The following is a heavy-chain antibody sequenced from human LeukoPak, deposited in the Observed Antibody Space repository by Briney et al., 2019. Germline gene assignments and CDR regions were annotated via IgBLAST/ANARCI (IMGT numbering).Heavy chain of an antibody. CDR2: IYYSGST. V-gene: IGHV4-59*01. CDR3: ARGDGYNRV. Sequence: SETLSLTCTVSGGSINSYYWSWIRQPPGKGLEWIGSIYYSGSTNYNPSLKSRVTISVDTSKNQFSLKLSSVTAADTAVYYCARGDGYNRVWGQVTLVTVSS. D-gene: IGHD5-24*01. CDR1: GGSINSYY. J-gene: IGHJ4*02.